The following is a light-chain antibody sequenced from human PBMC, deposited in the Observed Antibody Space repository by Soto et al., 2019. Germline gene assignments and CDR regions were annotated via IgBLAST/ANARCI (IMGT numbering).Light chain of an antibody. CDR3: QQFNIFPIS. V-gene: IGKV1D-12*01. CDR1: QGISTW. CDR2: GAS. J-gene: IGKJ5*01. Sequence: DTLMTQSPNSVSASVGDSVTIXXRASQGISTWLAWYQQKPGKAPKLXMYGASSLQSGVPSRCSGRVSGTDFTLTICNLQPEEFATYDVQQFNIFPISCGQGTRLEI.